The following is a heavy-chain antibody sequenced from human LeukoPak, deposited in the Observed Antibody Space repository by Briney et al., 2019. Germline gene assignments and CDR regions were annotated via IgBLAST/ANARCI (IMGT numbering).Heavy chain of an antibody. J-gene: IGHJ4*02. CDR1: GGSISSSSYY. CDR2: IYYSGST. CDR3: ARGKEVITMLRGLKPGYYFDY. Sequence: TASETLSLTCTVSGGSISSSSYYWGWIRQPPGKGLEWIGYIYYSGSTKYKSSLKSRVTISVDTSKNQFSLKLSSVTAADTAVYYCARGKEVITMLRGLKPGYYFDYWGQGTLVTVSS. D-gene: IGHD3-10*01. V-gene: IGHV4-61*05.